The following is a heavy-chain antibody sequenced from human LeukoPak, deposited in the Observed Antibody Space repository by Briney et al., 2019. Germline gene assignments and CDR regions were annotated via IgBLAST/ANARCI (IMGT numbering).Heavy chain of an antibody. V-gene: IGHV5-51*01. CDR3: ARTRSHAFDI. CDR1: GYSFTTYW. Sequence: GESLKISCEGSGYSFTTYWTGWVRQMPGKGLEWMGIIYPDDSDTRYSPSFQGLVTISADKSISTAYLQWSSLKASDTAMYYCARTRSHAFDIWGQGTMVTVSS. J-gene: IGHJ3*02. CDR2: IYPDDSDT.